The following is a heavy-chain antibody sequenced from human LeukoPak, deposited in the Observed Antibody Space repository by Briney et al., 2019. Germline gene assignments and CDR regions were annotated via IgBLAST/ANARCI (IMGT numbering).Heavy chain of an antibody. J-gene: IGHJ5*02. V-gene: IGHV4-34*01. D-gene: IGHD3-22*01. CDR2: VNHSGST. CDR3: ARRPSITMIVVVNNWFDP. CDR1: GGSFSGYY. Sequence: SETLSLTCAVYGGSFSGYYWSWIRQPPGKGLEWIGEVNHSGSTNYNPSLKSRVTISVDTSKNQFSLKLSSVTDADTAVYYCARRPSITMIVVVNNWFDPWGQGTLVTVSS.